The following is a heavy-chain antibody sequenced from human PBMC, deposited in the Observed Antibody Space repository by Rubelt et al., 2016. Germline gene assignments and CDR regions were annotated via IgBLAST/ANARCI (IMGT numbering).Heavy chain of an antibody. Sequence: EVQLVESGGGLVKPGGSLRLSCAASGFSFRSYSMNWVRQAPGKGLEWVAHTSGSGHSLSYADSVKGRQAEDTAGYYCARGVEGIRKGGYDPENYYHYGLDVWGQGTTVTVSS. CDR1: GFSFRSYS. D-gene: IGHD5-12*01. CDR3: YGLDV. CDR2: TSGSGHSL. V-gene: IGHV3-21*01. J-gene: IGHJ6*02.